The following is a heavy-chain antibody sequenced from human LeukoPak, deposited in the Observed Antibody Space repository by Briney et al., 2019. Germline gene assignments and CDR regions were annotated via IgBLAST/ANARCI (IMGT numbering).Heavy chain of an antibody. V-gene: IGHV1-2*02. Sequence: APVKVSCKASGYTFTGYYMHWVRQAPRQGLEWMGWINPNSGGTNYAQKFQGRITMTRDTSISTAYMELSRLRSDDTAVYYCARGSGTYDFDYWGQGILVTVSS. J-gene: IGHJ4*02. CDR1: GYTFTGYY. CDR3: ARGSGTYDFDY. CDR2: INPNSGGT. D-gene: IGHD1-26*01.